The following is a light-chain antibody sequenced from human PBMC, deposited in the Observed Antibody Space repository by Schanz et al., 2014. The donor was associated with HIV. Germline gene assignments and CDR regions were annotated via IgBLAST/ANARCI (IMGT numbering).Light chain of an antibody. CDR1: QHITNY. CDR2: DAS. J-gene: IGKJ4*01. V-gene: IGKV3-11*01. CDR3: QQRSNWPLT. Sequence: IVLTQSPGTLSLSPGETATLSCRASQHITNYLAWYQQKPGQAPRLLIYDASTRATGIPARFSGSGSGTDFTFTISSLEPEDFAVYYCQQRSNWPLTFGGGTKVQIK.